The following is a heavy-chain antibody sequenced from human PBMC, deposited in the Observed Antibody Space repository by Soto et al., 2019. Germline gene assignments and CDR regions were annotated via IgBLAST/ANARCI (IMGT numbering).Heavy chain of an antibody. D-gene: IGHD3-10*01. CDR1: GFTFSSYA. CDR3: AKDRVWFGELFNYYYYGMDV. J-gene: IGHJ6*02. CDR2: ISGSGGST. V-gene: IGHV3-23*01. Sequence: GGSLRLSCAASGFTFSSYAMSWVRQAPGKGLEWVSAISGSGGSTYYADSVKGRFTISRDNSKNTLYLQMNSLRAEDTAVYYCAKDRVWFGELFNYYYYGMDVWGQGTTVTVSS.